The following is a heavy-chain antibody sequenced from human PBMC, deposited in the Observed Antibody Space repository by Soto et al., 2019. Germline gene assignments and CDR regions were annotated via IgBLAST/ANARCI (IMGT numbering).Heavy chain of an antibody. J-gene: IGHJ6*02. CDR3: ARDPIAAAGDYYYYYGMDV. V-gene: IGHV1-69*13. CDR1: GGTFSSYA. Sequence: ASVKVSCKASGGTFSSYAISWVRQAPGQGLEWMGGIIPIFGTAKYAQKFQGRVTITADESTSTAYMELSSLRSEDTAVYYCARDPIAAAGDYYYYYGMDVWGQGTTVTVSS. CDR2: IIPIFGTA. D-gene: IGHD6-13*01.